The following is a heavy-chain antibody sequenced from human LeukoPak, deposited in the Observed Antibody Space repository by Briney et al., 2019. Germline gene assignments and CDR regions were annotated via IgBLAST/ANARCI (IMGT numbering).Heavy chain of an antibody. D-gene: IGHD3-3*01. CDR2: ISSSSSTI. J-gene: IGHJ3*02. CDR3: ASTPLRFLEWFLGDI. CDR1: GFTFSSYS. V-gene: IGHV3-48*01. Sequence: GRSLRLSCAASGFTFSSYSMNWVRQAPGKGLEWVSYISSSSSTIYYADSVKGRSTISRDNAKNSLYLQMNSLRAEDTAVYYCASTPLRFLEWFLGDIWGQGTMVTVSS.